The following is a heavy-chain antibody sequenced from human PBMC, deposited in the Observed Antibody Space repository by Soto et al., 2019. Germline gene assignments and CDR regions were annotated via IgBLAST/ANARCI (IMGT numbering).Heavy chain of an antibody. D-gene: IGHD3-16*02. J-gene: IGHJ5*01. V-gene: IGHV1-2*02. Sequence: QVQLVQSGAEVKKPGASVKVSCKASGYIFTAYYIDWVRQAPGQGLGWMGWINSNWDGTSYSQKFQGRVTMTSDTSISTAYMELTRLTSDDTTVYYCERAGTYDYVWGTYHTWGHGTLVTVST. CDR3: ERAGTYDYVWGTYHT. CDR2: INSNWDGT. CDR1: GYIFTAYY.